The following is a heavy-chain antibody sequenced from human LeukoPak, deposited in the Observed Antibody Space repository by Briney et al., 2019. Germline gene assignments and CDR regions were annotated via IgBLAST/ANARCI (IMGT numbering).Heavy chain of an antibody. J-gene: IGHJ6*03. Sequence: PGGSLRLSCTASGFIFSSYGMSWVRQAPGKGLEWVSAISGSGGSTYYADSVKGRFTISRDNAKNSLYLQMNSLRAEDTAIYYCARDPYNGNYGDSYYYYMDVWGKGTTVTISS. CDR1: GFIFSSYG. D-gene: IGHD1-26*01. CDR3: ARDPYNGNYGDSYYYYMDV. V-gene: IGHV3-23*01. CDR2: ISGSGGST.